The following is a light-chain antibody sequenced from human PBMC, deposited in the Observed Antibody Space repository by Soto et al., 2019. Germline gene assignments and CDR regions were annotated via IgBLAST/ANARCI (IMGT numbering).Light chain of an antibody. Sequence: DIQMTQSPSSVSASVGDRVTITCRASQGIASWLAWYQQKGGKAPKLLIFAASSLQSGVPSRFSGSGSGTDFTLTISSLQAEDVAIYYCQQYYDTPSTFGQGTKVEIK. CDR3: QQYYDTPST. CDR2: AAS. CDR1: QGIASW. J-gene: IGKJ1*01. V-gene: IGKV1-12*01.